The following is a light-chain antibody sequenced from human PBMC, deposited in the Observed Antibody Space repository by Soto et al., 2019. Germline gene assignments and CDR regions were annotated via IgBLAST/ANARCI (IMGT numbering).Light chain of an antibody. CDR2: DAS. CDR1: QGISSA. J-gene: IGKJ5*01. V-gene: IGKV1-13*02. Sequence: AIQLTQSPSSLSASVGDTVTITCRASQGISSALAWYQQIPGKPPKLLIYDASTLESGVPSRFSGSGSGTDFTLTISSLQPGDFATYYCQQFNGFPTFGQGTRLEIQ. CDR3: QQFNGFPT.